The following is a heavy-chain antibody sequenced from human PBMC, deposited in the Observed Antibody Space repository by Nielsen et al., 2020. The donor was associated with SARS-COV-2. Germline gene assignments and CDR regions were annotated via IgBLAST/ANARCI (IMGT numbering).Heavy chain of an antibody. D-gene: IGHD3-22*01. CDR2: ISWNSGSI. CDR3: AKDTHPDYYDSSGYYYAFQH. Sequence: SLKISCAASGFTFDDYAMHWVRQAPGKGLEWVSGISWNSGSIGYADSVKGRFTISGDNAKNSLYLQMNSLRAEDTALYYCAKDTHPDYYDSSGYYYAFQHWGQGTLVTVSS. J-gene: IGHJ1*01. V-gene: IGHV3-9*01. CDR1: GFTFDDYA.